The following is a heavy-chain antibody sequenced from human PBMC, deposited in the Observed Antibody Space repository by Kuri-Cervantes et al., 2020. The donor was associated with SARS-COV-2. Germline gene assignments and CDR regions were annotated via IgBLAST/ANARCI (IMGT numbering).Heavy chain of an antibody. CDR2: IYYSGST. Sequence: SQTLSLTCAVYGGSFSSYYWGWIRQPPGKGLEWIGSIYYSGSTYYNPSLKSRVTISVDTSKNQFSLKLSSVTAADTAVYYCARHLAVAPPRDYWGQGTLVTVSS. CDR1: GGSFSSYY. V-gene: IGHV4-39*01. CDR3: ARHLAVAPPRDY. D-gene: IGHD6-19*01. J-gene: IGHJ4*02.